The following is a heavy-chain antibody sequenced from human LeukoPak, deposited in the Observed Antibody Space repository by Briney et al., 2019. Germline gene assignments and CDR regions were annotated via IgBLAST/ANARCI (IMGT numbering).Heavy chain of an antibody. D-gene: IGHD3-22*01. CDR1: GFTVSSNY. CDR3: ARNVHYYDSSGH. Sequence: GGSLRLSCAASGFTVSSNYMSWVRQAPGKGLEWVSVIYSGGSTYYADSVKGRFTISRDNSKNTLYLQMNSLRAEDTAVYYCARNVHYYDSSGHWGQGTLVTVSS. CDR2: IYSGGST. V-gene: IGHV3-66*01. J-gene: IGHJ4*02.